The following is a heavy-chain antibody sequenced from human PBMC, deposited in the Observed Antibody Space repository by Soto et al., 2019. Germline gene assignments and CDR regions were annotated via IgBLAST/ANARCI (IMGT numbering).Heavy chain of an antibody. CDR3: AKEDDVDDTKPPADFFYKGVDV. CDR1: GFTFSSYA. D-gene: IGHD1-1*01. V-gene: IGHV3-30-3*01. Sequence: GGSLRLSCAACGFTFSSYAMHWVRQAPGKGLEWVAVISYDGSNKYYADSVKGRFTISRDNSKNKFFLQMNSLKSEDSAVYFCAKEDDVDDTKPPADFFYKGVDVWGQGTTVTVSS. J-gene: IGHJ6*02. CDR2: ISYDGSNK.